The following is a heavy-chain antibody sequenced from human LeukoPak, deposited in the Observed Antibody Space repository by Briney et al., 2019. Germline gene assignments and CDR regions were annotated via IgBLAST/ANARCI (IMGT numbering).Heavy chain of an antibody. V-gene: IGHV5-51*01. J-gene: IGHJ4*02. CDR2: IYPGDSDT. CDR3: ARQDRSWGGGFDY. Sequence: GESLKISCKGSGYSFTSYWIGWVRPMPGKGLEWMGIIYPGDSDTRYSPSFQGPVTISADKSISTAYLQWSSLKASDTAMYYCARQDRSWGGGFDYWGQGTLVTVSS. D-gene: IGHD6-13*01. CDR1: GYSFTSYW.